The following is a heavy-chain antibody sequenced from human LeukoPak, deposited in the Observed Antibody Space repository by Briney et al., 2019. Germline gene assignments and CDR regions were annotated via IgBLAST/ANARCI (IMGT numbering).Heavy chain of an antibody. D-gene: IGHD3-3*01. Sequence: GSLRLSCAASGFTFSSYGMHWVRQAPGKGLEWVAVIWYGGSNKYYADSVKGRFTISRDNSKNTLYLQMNSLRAEDTAVYYCAKDGHYDFWSGATGMDVWGKGTTVTVSS. CDR3: AKDGHYDFWSGATGMDV. V-gene: IGHV3-30*02. CDR2: IWYGGSNK. J-gene: IGHJ6*04. CDR1: GFTFSSYG.